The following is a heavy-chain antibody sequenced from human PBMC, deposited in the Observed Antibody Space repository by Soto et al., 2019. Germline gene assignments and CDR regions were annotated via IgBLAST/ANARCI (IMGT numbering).Heavy chain of an antibody. CDR3: AKAGYCSSATCATRYYYMDV. V-gene: IGHV3-23*01. CDR2: ISGSGGST. Sequence: GGSLRLSCAASGFTFSSYAMGWVRQAPGKGLEWVSAISGSGGSTYYADSVKGRFTISRDNSKNTLYLQLNSLRAEDTAVYYCAKAGYCSSATCATRYYYMDVWGKGTTVTVSS. CDR1: GFTFSSYA. J-gene: IGHJ6*03. D-gene: IGHD2-2*01.